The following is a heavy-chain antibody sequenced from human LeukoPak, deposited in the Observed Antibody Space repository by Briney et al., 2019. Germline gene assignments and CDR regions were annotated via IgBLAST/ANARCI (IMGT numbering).Heavy chain of an antibody. CDR2: ISAYNGNT. V-gene: IGHV1-18*01. J-gene: IGHJ4*02. CDR3: ARWVVAAGFDY. D-gene: IGHD2-15*01. CDR1: GYTFTSYG. Sequence: ASVKVSCKASGYTFTSYGISWVRQAPGQGLEWMGWISAYNGNTNYAQKLQGRVTMTTDTSTSTAYMGLRSLRSEDTAVYYCARWVVAAGFDYWGQGTLVTVSS.